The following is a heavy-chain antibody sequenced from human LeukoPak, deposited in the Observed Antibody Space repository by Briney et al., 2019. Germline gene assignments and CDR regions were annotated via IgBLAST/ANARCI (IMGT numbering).Heavy chain of an antibody. J-gene: IGHJ4*02. V-gene: IGHV1-3*01. CDR1: GYTLTSYA. CDR3: ARIGIAVAGRSYFDY. CDR2: INAGNGNT. Sequence: ASVKVSCKASGYTLTSYAMHWVRQAPGQRLEWMGWINAGNGNTKYSQKFQGRVTITRDTSASTAYMELSSLRSEDTAVYYCARIGIAVAGRSYFDYWGQGTLVTVSS. D-gene: IGHD6-19*01.